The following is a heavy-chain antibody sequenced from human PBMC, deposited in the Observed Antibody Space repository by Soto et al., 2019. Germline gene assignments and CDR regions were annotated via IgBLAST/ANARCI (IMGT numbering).Heavy chain of an antibody. CDR2: IYYSGST. J-gene: IGHJ4*02. CDR1: GVSISSYY. V-gene: IGHV4-59*08. Sequence: SETLSLTCTVSGVSISSYYWSWIRQPPRKGLEWIGYIYYSGSTNYNPSLKTRVTISVETSKNQSSRKVSSVTAADTAVYYCARRFDYVWGSYRYSPYFDYWGQGTRVTVS. CDR3: ARRFDYVWGSYRYSPYFDY. D-gene: IGHD3-16*02.